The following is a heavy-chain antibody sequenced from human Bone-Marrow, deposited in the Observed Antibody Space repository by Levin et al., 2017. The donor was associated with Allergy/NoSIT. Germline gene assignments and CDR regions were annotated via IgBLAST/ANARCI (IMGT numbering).Heavy chain of an antibody. Sequence: ETLSLTCADSGFTFNTYGMSWVRQAPGKGLEWVSDISGGGGTTDYADAVKGRFIISRDNSKNTLYLQMNSLRAEDTAVYYCARAFRGSFYFGMDVWGQGTTVTVSS. D-gene: IGHD1-26*01. V-gene: IGHV3-23*01. J-gene: IGHJ6*02. CDR1: GFTFNTYG. CDR3: ARAFRGSFYFGMDV. CDR2: ISGGGGTT.